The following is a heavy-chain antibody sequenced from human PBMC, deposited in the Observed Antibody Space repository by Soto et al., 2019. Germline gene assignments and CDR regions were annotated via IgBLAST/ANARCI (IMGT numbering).Heavy chain of an antibody. V-gene: IGHV3-48*02. J-gene: IGHJ6*02. Sequence: PGGSLRLSCAASGFTFSSYSMNWVRQAPGKGLEWVSYISSSSSTIYYSDSVKGRFTISRDNAKNSLYLQMNSLRDEDTAVYYCARERPPYYYASRGSNLLYYYYGMDVWGQGTTVTVSS. CDR2: ISSSSSTI. D-gene: IGHD3-22*01. CDR3: ARERPPYYYASRGSNLLYYYYGMDV. CDR1: GFTFSSYS.